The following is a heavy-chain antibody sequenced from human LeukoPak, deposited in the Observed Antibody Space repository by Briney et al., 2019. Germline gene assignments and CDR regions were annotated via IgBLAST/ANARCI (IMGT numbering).Heavy chain of an antibody. CDR1: GYTFTGQY. V-gene: IGHV1-2*02. CDR3: ARGGYYYDSNAYSYFDY. J-gene: IGHJ4*02. Sequence: ASVKVSCKASGYTFTGQYIHWVRQAPGQGLEWMGWISPNTGGTSYAQMFQGRVTMTSDTSINTAYMELSSLRSDDTAVYYCARGGYYYDSNAYSYFDYWGQGTLVTVSS. D-gene: IGHD3-22*01. CDR2: ISPNTGGT.